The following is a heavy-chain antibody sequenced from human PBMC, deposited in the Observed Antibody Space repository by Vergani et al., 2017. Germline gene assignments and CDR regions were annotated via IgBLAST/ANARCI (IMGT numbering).Heavy chain of an antibody. J-gene: IGHJ4*02. Sequence: QVQLQESGPGLVKPSETLSLTCTVSGGSISSYYWSWIRQPPGKGLEWIGEINHSGSTNYNPSLKSRVTISVDTSQNQFSLKLSSVTAADTAVYYCARSGWHCSGGSCYSPFDYWGQGTLVTVSS. CDR1: GGSISSYY. CDR2: INHSGST. CDR3: ARSGWHCSGGSCYSPFDY. D-gene: IGHD2-15*01. V-gene: IGHV4-34*01.